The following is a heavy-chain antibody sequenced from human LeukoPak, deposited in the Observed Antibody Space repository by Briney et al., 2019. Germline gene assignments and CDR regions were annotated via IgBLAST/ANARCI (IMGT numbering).Heavy chain of an antibody. CDR2: IYTSGST. Sequence: PSETLSLTCTVSGGSISGYYWSWIRQPAGKGLEWIGRIYTSGSTNYNPSLKSRVTMSVDTSKNQFSLKLSSVNAADTAVYYCARDQQLGYNYYGMDVWGQGTTVTVSS. V-gene: IGHV4-4*07. CDR3: ARDQQLGYNYYGMDV. J-gene: IGHJ6*02. D-gene: IGHD6-6*01. CDR1: GGSISGYY.